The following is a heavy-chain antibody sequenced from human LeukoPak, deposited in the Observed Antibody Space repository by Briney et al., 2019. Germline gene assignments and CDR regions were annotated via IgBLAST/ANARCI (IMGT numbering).Heavy chain of an antibody. V-gene: IGHV1-2*02. D-gene: IGHD2-2*01. Sequence: ASVKVSCKASGYTFTGYYMHWVRQAPGQGLEWMGWINPNSGGTNYAQKFQGRVTMTRDTSISTAYMELSRLRSDDTAVYYCARFYCSSTSCYPFDYWGRGTLVTVSS. CDR1: GYTFTGYY. CDR2: INPNSGGT. J-gene: IGHJ4*02. CDR3: ARFYCSSTSCYPFDY.